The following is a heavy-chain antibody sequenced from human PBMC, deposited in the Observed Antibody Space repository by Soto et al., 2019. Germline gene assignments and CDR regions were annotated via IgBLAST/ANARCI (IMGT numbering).Heavy chain of an antibody. V-gene: IGHV1-18*04. Sequence: QVQLVESGAEVKKPGASVKVSCKASGFTFNTYGISWVRQALGQGLEWMGWISGYNGNTNYAQNLQGRVTMTTDTPTITAYMELRSLRSDDTAVYYCSRDREYYYDTSGTYHYHYALDVWGQGTTVTVSS. D-gene: IGHD3-22*01. CDR2: ISGYNGNT. J-gene: IGHJ6*02. CDR3: SRDREYYYDTSGTYHYHYALDV. CDR1: GFTFNTYG.